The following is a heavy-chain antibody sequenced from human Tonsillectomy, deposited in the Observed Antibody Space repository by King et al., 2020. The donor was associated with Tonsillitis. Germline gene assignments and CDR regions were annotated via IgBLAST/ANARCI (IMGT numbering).Heavy chain of an antibody. D-gene: IGHD1-26*01. V-gene: IGHV3-48*01. J-gene: IGHJ5*02. CDR1: GFTFSSYI. Sequence: VQLVESGGGLVQPGGSLRLSCAASGFTFSSYIMNWVRQAPGKGLEWVSYIISSSSTIYYADSVKGRFTISRDNAKNSLYLQMNSLRAEDTAVYYCARDQYSGSSRWFDPWGQGTLVTVSS. CDR2: IISSSSTI. CDR3: ARDQYSGSSRWFDP.